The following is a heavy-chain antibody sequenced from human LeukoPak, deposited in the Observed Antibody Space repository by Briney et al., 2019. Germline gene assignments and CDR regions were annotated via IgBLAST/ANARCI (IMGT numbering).Heavy chain of an antibody. J-gene: IGHJ4*02. V-gene: IGHV3-30-3*01. CDR1: GFTFSSYA. Sequence: GGSLRLSCAASGFTFSSYAMHWVRQAPGKGLEWVAVISYDGSNKYYADSVKGRFTISRDNSKNTLYLQMNSLRAEDTAVYYCARGVVHAYQLLLDYWGQGTLVTVSS. D-gene: IGHD2-2*01. CDR2: ISYDGSNK. CDR3: ARGVVHAYQLLLDY.